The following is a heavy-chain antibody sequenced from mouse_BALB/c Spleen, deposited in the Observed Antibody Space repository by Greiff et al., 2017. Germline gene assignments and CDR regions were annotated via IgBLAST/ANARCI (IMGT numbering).Heavy chain of an antibody. D-gene: IGHD1-2*01. CDR2: IYPGDGDT. V-gene: IGHV1-82*01. CDR1: GYAFSSSW. J-gene: IGHJ2*01. Sequence: QVQLQQSGPELVKPGASVKISCKASGYAFSSSWMNWVKQRPGQGLEWIGRIYPGDGDTNYNGKFKGKATLTADKSSSTAYMQLSSLTSVDSAVYFCARDGLYYFDYWGQGTTLTVSS. CDR3: ARDGLYYFDY.